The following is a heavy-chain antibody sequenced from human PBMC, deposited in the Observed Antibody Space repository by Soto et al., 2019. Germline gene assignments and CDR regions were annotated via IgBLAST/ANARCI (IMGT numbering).Heavy chain of an antibody. J-gene: IGHJ6*02. CDR3: ARGGGRNFAYYHYAMDV. CDR2: ISYDGINQ. V-gene: IGHV3-30-3*01. CDR1: GFTFSSYP. Sequence: GGSLRLSCAASGFTFSSYPMHWVRQAPGKGLEWVAVISYDGINQYYADSVQGRFTISRDNSKNTLYLQMSSLRPEDTAIYYSARGGGRNFAYYHYAMDVWGRGTTVTVSS. D-gene: IGHD1-26*01.